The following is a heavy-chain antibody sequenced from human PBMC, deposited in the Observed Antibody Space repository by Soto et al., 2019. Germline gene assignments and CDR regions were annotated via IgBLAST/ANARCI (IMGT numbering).Heavy chain of an antibody. CDR2: ISHDGYNK. V-gene: IGHV3-30-3*01. J-gene: IGHJ6*02. D-gene: IGHD6-13*01. CDR1: GFTFSSYA. CDR3: ARDSGSSWYFGMDV. Sequence: QVQLVESGGGVVQPGRSLRLSCAASGFTFSSYAMHWVRQAPGKGLEWVAVISHDGYNKYYADSVKGRFTISRDSSKNTLYLQMNSLRVEDTAVYSCARDSGSSWYFGMDVWGQGTTVTVSS.